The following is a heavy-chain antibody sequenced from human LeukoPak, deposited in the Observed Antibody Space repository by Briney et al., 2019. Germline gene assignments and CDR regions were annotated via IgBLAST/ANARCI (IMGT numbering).Heavy chain of an antibody. Sequence: GGSLRLFCAVSGFTFCSHWMSWVRQARGKGLEWVASIKEDGSEKYYVDSVKGRFSISRDDAKNSLRLQRNRLRGEDTAVYYCARDRFGGMDVWGKGTSVTVSS. V-gene: IGHV3-7*01. CDR2: IKEDGSEK. J-gene: IGHJ6*04. CDR3: ARDRFGGMDV. D-gene: IGHD4-23*01. CDR1: GFTFCSHW.